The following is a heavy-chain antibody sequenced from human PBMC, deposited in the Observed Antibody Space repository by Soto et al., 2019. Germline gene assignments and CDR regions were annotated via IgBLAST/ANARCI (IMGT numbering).Heavy chain of an antibody. J-gene: IGHJ4*02. CDR1: GFTFSSYG. CDR3: ARDLPPRLGFDY. CDR2: IWYDGSNK. D-gene: IGHD3-10*01. Sequence: GGSLRLSCAASGFTFSSYGMHWVRQAPGKGLEWVAVIWYDGSNKYYADSVKGRFTISRDNAKNTLYLQMNSLRAEDTAVYYCARDLPPRLGFDYWGQGTLVTVSS. V-gene: IGHV3-33*01.